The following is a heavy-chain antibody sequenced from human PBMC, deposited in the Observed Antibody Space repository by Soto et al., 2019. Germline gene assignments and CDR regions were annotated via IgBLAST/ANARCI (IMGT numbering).Heavy chain of an antibody. CDR3: ARVANIMFRFLEWQNYYYYYMDV. Sequence: PSETLSLTCAVYGGSFSGYYWSWIRQPPGKGLEWIGEINHSGSTNYNPSLKSRVTISVDTSNNQFSLKLSSVTAADTAVYYCARVANIMFRFLEWQNYYYYYMDVWAKRTTVPVSS. CDR1: GGSFSGYY. V-gene: IGHV4-34*01. D-gene: IGHD3-3*01. CDR2: INHSGST. J-gene: IGHJ6*03.